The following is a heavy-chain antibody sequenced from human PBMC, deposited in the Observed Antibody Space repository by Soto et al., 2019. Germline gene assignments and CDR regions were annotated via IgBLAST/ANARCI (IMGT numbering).Heavy chain of an antibody. V-gene: IGHV3-7*01. D-gene: IGHD3-3*01. CDR3: ARETPPSFTYYDPTFDY. Sequence: GGSLRLSCAASGFTFSSYWMSWVRQAPGKGLEWVANIKQDGSEKYYVDSVKGRFTISRDNAKNSLYLQMNSLRAEDTAVYYCARETPPSFTYYDPTFDYWGQGTLVTVSS. CDR1: GFTFSSYW. CDR2: IKQDGSEK. J-gene: IGHJ4*02.